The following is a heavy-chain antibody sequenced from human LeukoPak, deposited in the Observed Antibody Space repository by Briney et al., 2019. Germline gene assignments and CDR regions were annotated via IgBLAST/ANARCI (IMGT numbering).Heavy chain of an antibody. CDR1: GFTFSDYN. Sequence: GRSLRLSCAASGFTFSDYNMHWVRQAPGKGLEWVAVISYDGSNKYYADSVKGRFTISRDNSKNTLYLQMNSLTAEDTAVYNCARESSSGWIWGQGTLVSVS. D-gene: IGHD6-19*01. V-gene: IGHV3-30*03. CDR3: ARESSSGWI. CDR2: ISYDGSNK. J-gene: IGHJ4*02.